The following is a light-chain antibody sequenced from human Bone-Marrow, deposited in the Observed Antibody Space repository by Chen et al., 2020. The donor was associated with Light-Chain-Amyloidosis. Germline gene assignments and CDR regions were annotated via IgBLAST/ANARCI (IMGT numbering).Light chain of an antibody. CDR2: EVT. CDR1: SSDVGGDNH. J-gene: IGLJ1*01. V-gene: IGLV2-14*01. CDR3: SSYTITNTLV. Sequence: QSALTQPAYVSGSHGQAITISCTGTSSDVGGDNHVSWYQQHPDKAPKLMIYEVTNRPSWVPDRFSGSKSDNAASLTISVLQTEDEADYFCSSYTITNTLVFGSGTRVTVL.